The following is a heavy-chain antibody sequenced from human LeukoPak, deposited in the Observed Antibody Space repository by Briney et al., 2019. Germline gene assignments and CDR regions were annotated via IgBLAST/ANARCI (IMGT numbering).Heavy chain of an antibody. CDR2: IIPIFGTA. CDR1: GGTFISYA. D-gene: IGHD3-22*01. Sequence: ASVKVSCKASGGTFISYAISWVRQAPGQGLEWMGGIIPIFGTANYAQKFQGRVTITADESTSTAYMELSSLRSEDTAVYYCASGRGPTYYYDSSGYYRIDYWGQGTLVTVSS. V-gene: IGHV1-69*13. J-gene: IGHJ4*02. CDR3: ASGRGPTYYYDSSGYYRIDY.